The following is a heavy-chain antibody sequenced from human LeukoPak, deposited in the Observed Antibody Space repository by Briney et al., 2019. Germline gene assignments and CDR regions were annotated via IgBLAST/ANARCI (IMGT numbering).Heavy chain of an antibody. J-gene: IGHJ4*02. Sequence: PSETLSLTCTVSGGSISSYYWSWIPQPAGKGLECIGRIYTSESTNYNPSLKSRVTMSVDTSKNQFSLKLSSVTAADTAVYYCARDGVCSSWFYFFDYWGQGTLVTVSS. CDR1: GGSISSYY. CDR3: ARDGVCSSWFYFFDY. D-gene: IGHD6-13*01. CDR2: IYTSEST. V-gene: IGHV4-4*07.